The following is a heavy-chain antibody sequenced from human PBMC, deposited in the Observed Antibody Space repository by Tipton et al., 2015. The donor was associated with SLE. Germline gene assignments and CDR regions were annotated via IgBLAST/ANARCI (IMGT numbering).Heavy chain of an antibody. D-gene: IGHD1-26*01. Sequence: SLRLSCTASGFSFGDFAMSWVRQAPGKGLEWVANIDRDGSGKQYVDSVKGRFTISRDNARNALYLQMNSLRAEDTAVYYCARNSGNWGQGILVTVSS. J-gene: IGHJ4*02. CDR2: IDRDGSGK. CDR3: ARNSGN. CDR1: GFSFGDFA. V-gene: IGHV3-7*01.